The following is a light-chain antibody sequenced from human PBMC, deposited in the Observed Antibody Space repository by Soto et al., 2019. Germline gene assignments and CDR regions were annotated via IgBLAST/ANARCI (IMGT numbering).Light chain of an antibody. Sequence: QSVLTQPASVSGSPGQSITISCTGTSSDVGSYNFVSWYQQHPGKAPKLMIYEGSKRPSGVSNRFSGSKSGNTASLTISGLQAEDEADYYCRSYAGSSTYVVFGGGTKLTVL. CDR1: SSDVGSYNF. V-gene: IGLV2-23*01. CDR3: RSYAGSSTYVV. CDR2: EGS. J-gene: IGLJ2*01.